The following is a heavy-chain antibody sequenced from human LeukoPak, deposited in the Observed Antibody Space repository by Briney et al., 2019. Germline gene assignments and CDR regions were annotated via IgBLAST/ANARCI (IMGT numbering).Heavy chain of an antibody. Sequence: PSETLSLTCTVSGGSISSYYWSWIRQPPGKGLEWIGYIYYSGSTNYNPSLKSRVTISVDTSKNQFSLKLSSVTAADTAVYYCARLNLEYYYDSSGMGFDCWGQGTLVTVSS. V-gene: IGHV4-59*08. CDR2: IYYSGST. J-gene: IGHJ4*02. D-gene: IGHD3-22*01. CDR1: GGSISSYY. CDR3: ARLNLEYYYDSSGMGFDC.